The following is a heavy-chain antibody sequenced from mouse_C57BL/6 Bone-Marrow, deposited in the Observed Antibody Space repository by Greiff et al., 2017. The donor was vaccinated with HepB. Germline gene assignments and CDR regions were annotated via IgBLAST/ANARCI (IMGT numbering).Heavy chain of an antibody. CDR2: ISYDGSN. Sequence: VQLQQSGPGLVKPSQSLSLTCSVTGYSITSGYYWNWIRQFPGNKLEWMGYISYDGSNNYNPSLKNRISITRDTSKNQFFLKLNSVTTEDTATYYCARDYYYGSIHWYFDVWGTGTTVTVSS. J-gene: IGHJ1*03. CDR1: GYSITSGYY. CDR3: ARDYYYGSIHWYFDV. V-gene: IGHV3-6*01. D-gene: IGHD1-1*01.